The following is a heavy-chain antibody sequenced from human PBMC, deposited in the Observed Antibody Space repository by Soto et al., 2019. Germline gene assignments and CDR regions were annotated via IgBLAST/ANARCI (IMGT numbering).Heavy chain of an antibody. D-gene: IGHD1-1*01. CDR3: ASRDGYNWEVLYYFDY. J-gene: IGHJ4*02. CDR1: GGTFSSYA. CDR2: IIPIFGTA. Sequence: QVQLVQSGAEVKKPGSSVKVSCKASGGTFSSYAISWVRQAPGQGLEWMGGIIPIFGTANYAQKFQGRVTITADESTSTAYMELRSLSSEDTAVYYCASRDGYNWEVLYYFDYWGQGTLVTVSS. V-gene: IGHV1-69*12.